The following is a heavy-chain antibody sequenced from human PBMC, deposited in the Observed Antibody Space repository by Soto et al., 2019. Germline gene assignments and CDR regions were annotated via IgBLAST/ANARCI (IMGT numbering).Heavy chain of an antibody. V-gene: IGHV3-30*18. CDR2: ISYDGSNK. D-gene: IGHD1-26*01. J-gene: IGHJ4*02. CDR3: AKDSTGSYRDFDY. CDR1: GFTFSSYG. Sequence: TGGSLRLSCAASGFTFSSYGMHWVRQAPGKGLEWVAVISYDGSNKYYADSVKGRFTISRDNSKNTLYLQMNSLRAEDTAVYYCAKDSTGSYRDFDYWGQGTLVTVSS.